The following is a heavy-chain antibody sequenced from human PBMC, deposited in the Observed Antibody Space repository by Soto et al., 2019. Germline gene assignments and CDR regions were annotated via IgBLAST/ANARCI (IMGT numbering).Heavy chain of an antibody. CDR3: ARDFDWGRRDGYNYRYYFDY. V-gene: IGHV1-69*13. CDR2: IIPIFGTA. Sequence: GASVKVSCKASGYTFTSYDINWVRQATGQRLEWMGGIIPIFGTANYAQKFQGRVTITADESTSTAYMELSSLRSEDTAVYYCARDFDWGRRDGYNYRYYFDYWGQGTLVTVS. CDR1: GYTFTSYD. D-gene: IGHD5-12*01. J-gene: IGHJ4*02.